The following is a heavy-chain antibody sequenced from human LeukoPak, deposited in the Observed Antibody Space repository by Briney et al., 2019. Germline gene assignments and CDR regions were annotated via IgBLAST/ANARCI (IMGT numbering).Heavy chain of an antibody. CDR3: AKKKSPVAGPDAFDI. V-gene: IGHV3-23*01. CDR2: IIGSGGST. D-gene: IGHD6-19*01. CDR1: GFIFTTFP. Sequence: GGSLRLSYAASGFIFTTFPMHRVRQPPGKGLEWVSAIIGSGGSTYYTDSVKGRFAISRDNSKNTLYLQMSSLRAEDTAVYYCAKKKSPVAGPDAFDIWGQGTMVTVSS. J-gene: IGHJ3*02.